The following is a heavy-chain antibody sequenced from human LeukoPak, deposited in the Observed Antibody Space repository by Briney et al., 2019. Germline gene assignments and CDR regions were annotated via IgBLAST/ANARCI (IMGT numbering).Heavy chain of an antibody. CDR1: GGSISTTNW. CDR2: VHLSGRT. CDR3: AREGGPYRPLDY. Sequence: SETLSLTCGVSGGSISTTNWWTWVRQPPGEGLERIGEVHLSGRTHYNPSLESRVTMSVDMSENHISLRLTSVTAADTAVYYCAREGGPYRPLDYSGQGTLVTVSS. J-gene: IGHJ4*02. V-gene: IGHV4-4*02.